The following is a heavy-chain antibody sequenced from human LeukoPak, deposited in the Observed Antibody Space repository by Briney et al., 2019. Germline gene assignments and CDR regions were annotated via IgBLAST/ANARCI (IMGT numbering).Heavy chain of an antibody. Sequence: PSASVKVSCKASGYTFTSYYMHWVRQAPGQGLEWMGIINPSGGSTSYAQKFQGRVTMTRDTSTSTVYMELSSLRSEDTAVYYCARARVAMIVVVAFDYWGKGTTVTVSS. CDR3: ARARVAMIVVVAFDY. V-gene: IGHV1-46*01. D-gene: IGHD3-22*01. CDR2: INPSGGST. J-gene: IGHJ4*03. CDR1: GYTFTSYY.